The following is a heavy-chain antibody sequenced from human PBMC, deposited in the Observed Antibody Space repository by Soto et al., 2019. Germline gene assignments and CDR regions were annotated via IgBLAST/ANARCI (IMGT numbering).Heavy chain of an antibody. CDR3: SRARATIAAAALFDC. Sequence: QVQLQESGPGLVKPSGTLSLTCAVSGGSISTSNWWSWVRQPPGKGLEWIGEVYRIGSTNSNPSLESRLTRSVDQSKTQCSLMLTAVTAGHTSVYYCSRARATIAAAALFDCWGQGTLVTGSS. J-gene: IGHJ4*02. V-gene: IGHV4-4*02. CDR2: VYRIGST. CDR1: GGSISTSNW. D-gene: IGHD6-13*01.